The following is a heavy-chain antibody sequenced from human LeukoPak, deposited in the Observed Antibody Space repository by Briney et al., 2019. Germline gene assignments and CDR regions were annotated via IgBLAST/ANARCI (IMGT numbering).Heavy chain of an antibody. CDR2: IRFDGTET. V-gene: IGHV3-33*03. CDR3: AKVRKLETFGNNLNLYFDV. CDR1: GFTFSNYG. Sequence: PGRSLRLSCAASGFTFSNYGMHWVRQAPGKGLEWLAVIRFDGTETHYGDSVQGRFIISRDNANNTVYLRMESLRSEDTAVYYCAKVRKLETFGNNLNLYFDVWGRGTLVTVSS. J-gene: IGHJ2*01. D-gene: IGHD2/OR15-2a*01.